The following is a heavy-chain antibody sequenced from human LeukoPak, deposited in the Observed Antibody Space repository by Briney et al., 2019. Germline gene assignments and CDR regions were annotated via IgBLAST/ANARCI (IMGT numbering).Heavy chain of an antibody. CDR3: AKDLAVAGIRGWAFDI. J-gene: IGHJ3*02. D-gene: IGHD6-19*01. CDR2: FSGSGGST. Sequence: PGGSRRLSCAAFGFTFSSYAISWFRQAPGKGLEWVSAFSGSGGSTYYADSVKGRFTISRDNSKNTLYLQMNSLRAEDTAVYYCAKDLAVAGIRGWAFDIWGQGTMVTVSS. CDR1: GFTFSSYA. V-gene: IGHV3-23*01.